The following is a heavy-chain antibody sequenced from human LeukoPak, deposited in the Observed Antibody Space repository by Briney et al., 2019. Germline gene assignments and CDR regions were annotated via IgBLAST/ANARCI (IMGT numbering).Heavy chain of an antibody. CDR2: ISGSGSNT. Sequence: PGGSLRLSCAASGFTFSSYAMSWVRPAPGKGLEWVSAISGSGSNTYYADSVKGRFTISRDNSQDTLYLQMNSLRAEDTAVYYGAKTGVYFDSSGYYRPDAFDIWGRGTLATVSS. V-gene: IGHV3-23*01. D-gene: IGHD3-22*01. J-gene: IGHJ3*02. CDR1: GFTFSSYA. CDR3: AKTGVYFDSSGYYRPDAFDI.